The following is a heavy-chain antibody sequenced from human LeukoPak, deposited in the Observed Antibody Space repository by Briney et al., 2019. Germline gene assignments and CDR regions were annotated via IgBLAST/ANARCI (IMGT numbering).Heavy chain of an antibody. J-gene: IGHJ4*02. Sequence: ASVRVSCKASGYTFTSYYMHWVRQAPGQGLGWMGIINPSGGSTSYAQKFQGRVTMTRDMSTSTVYMELSSLRSEDTAVYYCARDSPLEYSSLQADYFDYWGQGTLVTVSS. V-gene: IGHV1-46*01. CDR3: ARDSPLEYSSLQADYFDY. D-gene: IGHD6-6*01. CDR2: INPSGGST. CDR1: GYTFTSYY.